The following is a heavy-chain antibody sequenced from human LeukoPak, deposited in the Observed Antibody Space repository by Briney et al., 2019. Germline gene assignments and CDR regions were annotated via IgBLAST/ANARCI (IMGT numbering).Heavy chain of an antibody. CDR3: AKTLLRINYYYGMDV. D-gene: IGHD4-17*01. CDR2: ISYDGSNK. V-gene: IGHV3-30*18. CDR1: GFTFSSYG. Sequence: GGSLRLSCEASGFTFSSYGMHWVRQAPGKGLEWVAVISYDGSNKYYADSVKGRFTISRDNSKNTLYLQMNSLRAEDTAVYYCAKTLLRINYYYGMDVWGQGTTVTVSS. J-gene: IGHJ6*02.